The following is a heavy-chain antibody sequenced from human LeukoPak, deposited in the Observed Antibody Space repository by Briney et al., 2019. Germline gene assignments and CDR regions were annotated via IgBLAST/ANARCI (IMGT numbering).Heavy chain of an antibody. J-gene: IGHJ6*03. CDR3: ARDLYQWLPSTRPRDYYSYMDV. CDR1: GYTFTGYY. CDR2: INPNSGGT. V-gene: IGHV1-2*02. D-gene: IGHD6-19*01. Sequence: GASVKVSCKASGYTFTGYYIHWVRQAPGQGLEYMGWINPNSGGTNYAQKFQGRVTMTRDTSLSTAYMELSRLRSDDTAVYYCARDLYQWLPSTRPRDYYSYMDVWGEGTTVTVSS.